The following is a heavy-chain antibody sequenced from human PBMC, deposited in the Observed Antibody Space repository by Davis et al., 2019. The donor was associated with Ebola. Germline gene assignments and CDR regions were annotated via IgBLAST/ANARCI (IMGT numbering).Heavy chain of an antibody. CDR3: TRATSSDY. J-gene: IGHJ4*02. Sequence: GESLKISCKGSGYSFTTYWIGWVRQMPGKGLEWMGIIYPGDSDTRYSPSFQGQVTISADRSISTAYLQWSSLRASDTAIYYCTRATSSDYWGQGTLVTVSS. V-gene: IGHV5-51*01. CDR2: IYPGDSDT. CDR1: GYSFTTYW. D-gene: IGHD6-6*01.